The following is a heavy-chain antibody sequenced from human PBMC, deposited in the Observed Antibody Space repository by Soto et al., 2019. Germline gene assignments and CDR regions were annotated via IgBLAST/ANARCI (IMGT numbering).Heavy chain of an antibody. V-gene: IGHV4-59*01. J-gene: IGHJ6*02. CDR1: GGSISSYY. Sequence: SETLSLTCTVSGGSISSYYWSWIRQPPGKGLEWIRYIYYSGSTNYNPSHKSRVSISVDTSKNQFSLKLSSVTAADTAVYYCARGDIVLVPAAPRDYYYGMDVWGQGTTVTVSS. D-gene: IGHD2-2*01. CDR3: ARGDIVLVPAAPRDYYYGMDV. CDR2: IYYSGST.